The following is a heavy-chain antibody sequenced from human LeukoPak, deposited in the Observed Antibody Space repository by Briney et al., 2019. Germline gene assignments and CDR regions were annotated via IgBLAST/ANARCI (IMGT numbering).Heavy chain of an antibody. J-gene: IGHJ4*02. D-gene: IGHD3-10*01. CDR2: MNTDGSTT. Sequence: SGGSLRLSCAASGFTFSSYWMIWVRQAPGKGLVYVSHMNTDGSTTNYVDSVKGRFTISRDNAKNTLYLQMDSLRAEDTAVYYCGRDNTGSVDYWGQGTQVTVSS. V-gene: IGHV3-74*01. CDR1: GFTFSSYW. CDR3: GRDNTGSVDY.